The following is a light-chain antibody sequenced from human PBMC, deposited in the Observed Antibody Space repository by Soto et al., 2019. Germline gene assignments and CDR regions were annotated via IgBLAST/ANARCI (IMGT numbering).Light chain of an antibody. V-gene: IGKV3-20*01. Sequence: EVVLTQSPATLSLSPGERATLSCRASQSVTSSYLAWYQQKSGQAPRLLIYGASSRATGIPDRFSGSGSGTDFTLTISRVEPEDFAVYYCQQYGSSPRTFGQGTKVDI. CDR1: QSVTSSY. J-gene: IGKJ1*01. CDR3: QQYGSSPRT. CDR2: GAS.